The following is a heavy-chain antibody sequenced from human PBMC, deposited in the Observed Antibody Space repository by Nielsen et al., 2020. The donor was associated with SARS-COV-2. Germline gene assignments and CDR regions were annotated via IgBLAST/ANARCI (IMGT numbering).Heavy chain of an antibody. D-gene: IGHD1-26*01. CDR2: ISYDGSNK. V-gene: IGHV3-30*18. CDR1: GFTFSSYG. CDR3: AKDSSGSYLDY. J-gene: IGHJ4*02. Sequence: GGSLRLSCAASGFTFSSYGMHWVRQAPGKGLEWVAVISYDGSNKYYADSVKGRFTISRDNSKNTLYLQMNSLRAEDTAVYYCAKDSSGSYLDYWGQGTLVTVSS.